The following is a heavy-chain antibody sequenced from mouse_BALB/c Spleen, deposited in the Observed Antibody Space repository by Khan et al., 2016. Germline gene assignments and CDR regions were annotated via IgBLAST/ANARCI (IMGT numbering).Heavy chain of an antibody. Sequence: EVQLQESGGGLVQPGGSRKLSCAASGFTFSSFGMHWVRQAPEKGLEWVAYISSGSSTIYYADTVKGRFTISRDNPKNTLFLQMTSLRSEDTAMYYCSKLSFDYWGQGTTLTVSS. CDR3: SKLSFDY. V-gene: IGHV5-17*02. CDR1: GFTFSSFG. CDR2: ISSGSSTI. J-gene: IGHJ2*01.